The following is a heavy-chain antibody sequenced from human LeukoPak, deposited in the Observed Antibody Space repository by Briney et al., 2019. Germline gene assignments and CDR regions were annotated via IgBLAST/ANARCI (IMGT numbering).Heavy chain of an antibody. V-gene: IGHV6-1*01. Sequence: SQTLSLTCAISGDSVSSNSVAWNWIRQSPSRGLKWLGRTYYRSKWNNEYAESVRSRITINPDTSKNQFSLQLDSVTPEDTAVYYCARERYYFDYWGQGTLVTVSS. CDR3: ARERYYFDY. CDR1: GDSVSSNSVA. J-gene: IGHJ4*02. CDR2: TYYRSKWNN.